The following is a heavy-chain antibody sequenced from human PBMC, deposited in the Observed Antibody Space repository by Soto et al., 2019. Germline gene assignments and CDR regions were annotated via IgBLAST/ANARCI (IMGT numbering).Heavy chain of an antibody. D-gene: IGHD3-10*01. Sequence: GGSLRLSCAASGFTFSSYAMSWVRQAPGKGLEWVSAISGSGGSTYYADSVKGRFTISRDNSKNTLYLQMNSLRAEDTAVYYCAKGIKGWFGELLYPSSGMDVWGQGTTVTVSS. V-gene: IGHV3-23*01. CDR3: AKGIKGWFGELLYPSSGMDV. CDR2: ISGSGGST. J-gene: IGHJ6*02. CDR1: GFTFSSYA.